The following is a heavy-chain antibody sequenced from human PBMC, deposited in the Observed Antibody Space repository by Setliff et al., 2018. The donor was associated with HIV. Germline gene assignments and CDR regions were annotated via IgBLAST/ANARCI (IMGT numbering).Heavy chain of an antibody. CDR1: GYTFTSYG. D-gene: IGHD3-10*01. CDR3: ARDYYGSGSYFILDY. J-gene: IGHJ4*02. CDR2: ISAYNGNP. Sequence: ASVKVSCKASGYTFTSYGMSWVRQAPGKGLEWMGWISAYNGNPHYAQKLQGRVTMTTDTSPSTAYMELRSLRSDDTAVYYCARDYYGSGSYFILDYWGPGTLVTVSS. V-gene: IGHV1-18*01.